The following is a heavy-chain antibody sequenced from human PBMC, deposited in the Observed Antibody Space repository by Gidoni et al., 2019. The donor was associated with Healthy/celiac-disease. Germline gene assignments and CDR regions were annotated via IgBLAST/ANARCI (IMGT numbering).Heavy chain of an antibody. V-gene: IGHV3-9*01. CDR1: GSTFDDYA. CDR2: ISWNSGSI. D-gene: IGHD6-13*01. CDR3: AKDYSSMVGISYYFDY. Sequence: EVQLVESGGGLVQPGRSLRLSCAASGSTFDDYAMHWVRQATGEGLEWVLGISWNSGSIGYADSVKSRFTISRDNAKNSLYLQMNSLRAEDTALYYCAKDYSSMVGISYYFDYWGQGTLVTVSS. J-gene: IGHJ4*02.